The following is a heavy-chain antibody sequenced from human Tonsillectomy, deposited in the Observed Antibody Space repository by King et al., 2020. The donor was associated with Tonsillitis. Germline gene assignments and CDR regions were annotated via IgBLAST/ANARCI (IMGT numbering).Heavy chain of an antibody. V-gene: IGHV3-9*01. D-gene: IGHD6-6*01. Sequence: QLVQSGGGLVQPGRSLRLSCAASGFTFDDYAMHWVRHGPGKGLEWVSSISCNSGIIDHADSVKGRFTISRDNAKNYLYLQMNSLRAEDTALYYCVKSIDSSSWGVPQTAFDYWGQGTQVFVSS. CDR1: GFTFDDYA. CDR3: VKSIDSSSWGVPQTAFDY. J-gene: IGHJ4*02. CDR2: ISCNSGII.